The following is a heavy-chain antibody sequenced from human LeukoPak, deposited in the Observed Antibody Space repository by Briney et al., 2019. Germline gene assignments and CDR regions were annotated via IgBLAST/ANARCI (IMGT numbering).Heavy chain of an antibody. CDR3: ARHLVVENAFDI. Sequence: SETLSLTCAVSGYSISSGYYWGWIRQPPGKGQEWIGSIYHSGSTYYNPSLKSRVTISVDTSKNQFSLKLSSVTAADTAVYYCARHLVVENAFDIWGQGTMVTVSS. D-gene: IGHD5-24*01. CDR1: GYSISSGYY. CDR2: IYHSGST. V-gene: IGHV4-38-2*01. J-gene: IGHJ3*02.